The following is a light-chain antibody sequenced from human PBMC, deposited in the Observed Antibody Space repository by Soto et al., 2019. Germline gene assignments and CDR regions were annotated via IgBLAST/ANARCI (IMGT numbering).Light chain of an antibody. CDR1: QSVSNN. CDR3: QQHGTSPIT. CDR2: GAS. J-gene: IGKJ5*01. V-gene: IGKV3-15*01. Sequence: EIVMTQSPATLSVSPGERATLSCRAIQSVSNNLAWYQQKRGQAPRLLIYGASTRATGIPARFSGSGSGTEFTLTISRLEPEDFAVYYCQQHGTSPITFGQGTRLEIK.